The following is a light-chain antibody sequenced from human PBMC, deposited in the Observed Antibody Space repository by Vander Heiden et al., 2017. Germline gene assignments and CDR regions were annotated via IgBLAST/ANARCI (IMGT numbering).Light chain of an antibody. CDR3: QSYDSSLSVV. V-gene: IGLV1-40*01. CDR1: RFNIGGGYD. CDR2: GNS. J-gene: IGLJ3*02. Sequence: QSDLTQPPSVSGAPGQRVTISCTGDRFNIGGGYDVHWYQQLPGRAPTLLIYGNSNRPSGVPGRFSDSRSGTSAFLDITGLQAEDEAVYYCQSYDSSLSVVFGGGTKVTVL.